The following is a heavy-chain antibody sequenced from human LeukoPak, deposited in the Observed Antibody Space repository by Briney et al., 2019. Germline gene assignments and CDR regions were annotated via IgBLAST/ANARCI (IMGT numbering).Heavy chain of an antibody. V-gene: IGHV4-39*01. J-gene: IGHJ4*02. CDR3: ARTGLRWELLTPIGYYFDY. Sequence: SETLSLACTVSGGSISSSSYYWGWIRQPPGKGLEWIGSIYYSGSTYYNPSLKSRLTISVDTSKNQFSLKLSSVTAADTAVYYCARTGLRWELLTPIGYYFDYWGQGTLVTVSS. CDR1: GGSISSSSYY. CDR2: IYYSGST. D-gene: IGHD1-26*01.